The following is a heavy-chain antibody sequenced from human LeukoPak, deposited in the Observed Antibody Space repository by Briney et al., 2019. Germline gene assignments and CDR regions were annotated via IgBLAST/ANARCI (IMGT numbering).Heavy chain of an antibody. Sequence: LRRSCAPSGFTFSSYTMNWVRQAPGKGLKCVLSISSSSSYMYYADSVKGRFTISRDNAKNPLYLQMTSLRAEDTAVYYCARDRDVPAIGMDVWGQGTTVTVSS. CDR2: ISSSSSYM. V-gene: IGHV3-21*06. CDR1: GFTFSSYT. J-gene: IGHJ6*02. CDR3: ARDRDVPAIGMDV.